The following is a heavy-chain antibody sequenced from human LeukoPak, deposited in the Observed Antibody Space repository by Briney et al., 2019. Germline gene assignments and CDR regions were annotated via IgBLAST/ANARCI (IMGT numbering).Heavy chain of an antibody. J-gene: IGHJ3*02. Sequence: SETLSLTCTVSGVSISSYYWSWIRQPAGKGLEWIGRIHTSGSTNYNPSLKSRVTMSVDTSKNQFSLKLSSVTAADTAVYYCARDTSSTWYFYAFDIWGQGTMVTVSS. CDR3: ARDTSSTWYFYAFDI. V-gene: IGHV4-4*07. CDR1: GVSISSYY. CDR2: IHTSGST. D-gene: IGHD6-13*01.